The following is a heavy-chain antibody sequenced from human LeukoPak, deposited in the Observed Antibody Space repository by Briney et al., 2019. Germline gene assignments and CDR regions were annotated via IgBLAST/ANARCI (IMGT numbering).Heavy chain of an antibody. J-gene: IGHJ6*03. V-gene: IGHV4-34*01. CDR1: GGSFSGYY. CDR2: INHSGST. CDR3: ARGRRCSSTSCSVPYYYYCMDV. Sequence: SETLSLTCAVYGGSFSGYYWSWIRQPPGKGLEWIGEINHSGSTNYNPSLKSRVTISVDTSKNQFSLKLSPVTAADTAVYYCARGRRCSSTSCSVPYYYYCMDVWGKGTTVTVSS. D-gene: IGHD2-2*01.